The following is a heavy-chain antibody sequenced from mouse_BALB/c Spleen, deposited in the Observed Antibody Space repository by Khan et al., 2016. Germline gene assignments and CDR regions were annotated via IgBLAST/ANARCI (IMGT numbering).Heavy chain of an antibody. CDR2: ISYSGST. CDR1: GYSITSDYA. Sequence: VQLKESGPGLVKPSQSLSLTCTVTGYSITSDYAWNWIRQFPGNKLEWMGYISYSGSTSYNPSLKSRISITRDTSKNQFFLQLNSVTTEDTATYYCARYCYGSSYFDYWGQGTTLTVSS. J-gene: IGHJ2*01. V-gene: IGHV3-2*02. D-gene: IGHD1-1*01. CDR3: ARYCYGSSYFDY.